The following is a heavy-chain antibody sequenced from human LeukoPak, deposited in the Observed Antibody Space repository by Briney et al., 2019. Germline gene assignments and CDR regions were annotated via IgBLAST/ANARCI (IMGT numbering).Heavy chain of an antibody. Sequence: PGGSLRLSCAASGFTFSSYSMNWVRQAPGKGLEWVSYISSSSSTIYYADSVKGRFTISRDNAKNSLFLHMNSLRADDTAVYYCARTRGASRIYYFDYWGQGALVTVSS. CDR3: ARTRGASRIYYFDY. CDR1: GFTFSSYS. D-gene: IGHD2/OR15-2a*01. V-gene: IGHV3-48*04. CDR2: ISSSSSTI. J-gene: IGHJ4*02.